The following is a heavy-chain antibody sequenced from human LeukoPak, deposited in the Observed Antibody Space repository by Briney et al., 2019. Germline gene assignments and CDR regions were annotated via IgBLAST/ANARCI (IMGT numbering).Heavy chain of an antibody. V-gene: IGHV4-59*08. CDR2: IYDSQIS. D-gene: IGHD3-10*01. Sequence: SETLSLTCTVSGGSISAYDWSWIRQPPGKGLEWIGNIYDSQISSYNPSLKSRVTISLDTSQNQLSLDLSSVTAADTAVYYCASHSLVFYGSRSYFLNSMDVWGQGTTVTVSS. J-gene: IGHJ6*02. CDR3: ASHSLVFYGSRSYFLNSMDV. CDR1: GGSISAYD.